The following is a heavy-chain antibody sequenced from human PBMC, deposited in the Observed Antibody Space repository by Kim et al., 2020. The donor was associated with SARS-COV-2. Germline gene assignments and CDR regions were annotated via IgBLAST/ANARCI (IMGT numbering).Heavy chain of an antibody. D-gene: IGHD6-19*01. CDR3: ARVFHSSGLISPDDY. Sequence: GGSLRLSCAASGFTFSSYSMNWVRQAPGKGLEWVSSISSSSSYIYYADSVKGRFTISRDNAKNSLYLQMNSLRAEDTAVYYCARVFHSSGLISPDDYWGQGTLVTVSS. V-gene: IGHV3-21*01. J-gene: IGHJ4*02. CDR2: ISSSSSYI. CDR1: GFTFSSYS.